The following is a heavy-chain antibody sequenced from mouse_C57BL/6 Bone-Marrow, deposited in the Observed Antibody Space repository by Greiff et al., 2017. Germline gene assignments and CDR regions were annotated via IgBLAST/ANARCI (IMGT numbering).Heavy chain of an antibody. Sequence: VQLQQPGAELVKPGASVKMSCKASGYTFTSYWITWVKQRPGQGLEWIGDIYPGSGSTNYNEKVKGKAKLTVDTSSSTAYMQLSSLTSEDSAVYYCARPYYSNYWYFDVWGTGTTVTVSS. J-gene: IGHJ1*03. CDR3: ARPYYSNYWYFDV. V-gene: IGHV1-55*01. CDR1: GYTFTSYW. CDR2: IYPGSGST. D-gene: IGHD2-5*01.